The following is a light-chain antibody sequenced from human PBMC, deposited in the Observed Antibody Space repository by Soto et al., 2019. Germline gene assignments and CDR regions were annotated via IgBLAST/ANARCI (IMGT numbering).Light chain of an antibody. V-gene: IGKV3-11*01. Sequence: IVLTQSPATLSLSPGERATLSCRASQSVYSYLVWYQQKPGQAPRLLIHDVFNRAVGIPARFSGSGSETDFTLTIISLEPEDSAVDYCQHRSNWLTFGGGTKVEIK. CDR2: DVF. CDR1: QSVYSY. CDR3: QHRSNWLT. J-gene: IGKJ4*01.